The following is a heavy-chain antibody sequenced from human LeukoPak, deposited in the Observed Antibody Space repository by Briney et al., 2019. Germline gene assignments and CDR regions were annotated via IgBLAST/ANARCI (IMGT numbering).Heavy chain of an antibody. CDR3: ARIETSIAAQKYDY. J-gene: IGHJ4*02. CDR2: IYPGDSDT. D-gene: IGHD6-6*01. V-gene: IGHV5-51*01. Sequence: GESLKISCKGSGYSFTSYWIGWVGQMPGKGLEWMGIIYPGDSDTRYSPSFQGQVTISADKSISTAYLQWSSLKASDTAIYYCARIETSIAAQKYDYWGQGTLVTVSS. CDR1: GYSFTSYW.